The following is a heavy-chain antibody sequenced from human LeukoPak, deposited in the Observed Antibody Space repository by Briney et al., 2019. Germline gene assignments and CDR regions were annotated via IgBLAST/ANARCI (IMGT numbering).Heavy chain of an antibody. CDR2: ISPSDATT. CDR3: ARDVGMGAKYYFDY. CDR1: GYTLTSYY. V-gene: IGHV1-46*01. Sequence: ASAKVSCKASGYTLTSYYMHWVRQAPGQGLEWMGIISPSDATTSYAQKFQARVTMTRDTSTSTVYMELSSLRSEDTAVYFCARDVGMGAKYYFDYWGQGTLVTVSS. D-gene: IGHD1-26*01. J-gene: IGHJ4*02.